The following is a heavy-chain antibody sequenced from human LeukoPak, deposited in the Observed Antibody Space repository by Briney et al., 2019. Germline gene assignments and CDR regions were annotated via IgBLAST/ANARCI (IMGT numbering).Heavy chain of an antibody. CDR3: ATERAGVVTLQY. CDR2: ISYGGSNK. J-gene: IGHJ4*02. D-gene: IGHD2-21*02. CDR1: GFIFSSFA. Sequence: GGSLRLSCAASGFIFSSFAIHWVRQSPGKGLEGVAVISYGGSNKYYTDSVKGRFTVSRDNSKNTLYLQMNSLRPEDTSVYYCATERAGVVTLQYWGQGTLVTVSS. V-gene: IGHV3-30*04.